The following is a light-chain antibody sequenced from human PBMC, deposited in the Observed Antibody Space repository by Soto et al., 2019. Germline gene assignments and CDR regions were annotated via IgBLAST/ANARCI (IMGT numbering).Light chain of an antibody. V-gene: IGLV1-40*01. CDR3: QSYDNSLNGVV. CDR1: SSNLGAGHN. J-gene: IGLJ3*02. Sequence: QSVLTQPPSVSGAPGQGVAISCTGTSSNLGAGHNVHWYQQLPGTVPKLLIYSDTNRPSGVPDRFSASKSGTSAVLAITGLQAEDDADYFCQSYDNSLNGVVFGGGTKVTVL. CDR2: SDT.